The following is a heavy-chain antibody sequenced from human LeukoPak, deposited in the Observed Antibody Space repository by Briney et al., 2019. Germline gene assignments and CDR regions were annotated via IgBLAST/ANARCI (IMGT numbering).Heavy chain of an antibody. CDR2: ISSSRRYI. J-gene: IGHJ5*02. Sequence: PGGSLRLSCAASGFTFSSYSMNWVRQAPGKGLEWVSSISSSRRYICYADSVKGRFTISRDNAKNSLYLQMNTLRAADTAVYYCARQGKTCSSTSCRAGSVSWFDPWGQGTLVTVSS. V-gene: IGHV3-21*01. CDR1: GFTFSSYS. D-gene: IGHD2-2*01. CDR3: ARQGKTCSSTSCRAGSVSWFDP.